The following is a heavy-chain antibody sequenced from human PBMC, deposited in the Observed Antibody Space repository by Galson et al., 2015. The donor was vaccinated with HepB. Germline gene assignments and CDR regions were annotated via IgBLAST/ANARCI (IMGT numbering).Heavy chain of an antibody. V-gene: IGHV6-1*01. D-gene: IGHD6-19*01. J-gene: IGHJ4*02. CDR1: GDSVASNSAA. Sequence: CAISGDSVASNSAAWNWIRQPPSRGLEWLGRTYYRSKWYNDYAVSVKSRITINPDTSKNQFSLQLNSVTPEDTAVYYCARSGWLAGYDYWGQGTLVTVSS. CDR3: ARSGWLAGYDY. CDR2: TYYRSKWYN.